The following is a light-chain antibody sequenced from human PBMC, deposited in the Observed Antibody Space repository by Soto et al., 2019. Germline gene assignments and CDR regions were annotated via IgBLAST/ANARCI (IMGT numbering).Light chain of an antibody. CDR3: SSYTGSSTPLV. Sequence: QSVLTQPASVSGSPGQSITISCTGTSSDVGGYNYVSWYQQHPGKAPKLMIYDVTNRPSGVSNRFSCSKSGNTASLTISGLQAEDEADYYCSSYTGSSTPLVFGGGTKVTVL. CDR1: SSDVGGYNY. CDR2: DVT. V-gene: IGLV2-14*01. J-gene: IGLJ3*02.